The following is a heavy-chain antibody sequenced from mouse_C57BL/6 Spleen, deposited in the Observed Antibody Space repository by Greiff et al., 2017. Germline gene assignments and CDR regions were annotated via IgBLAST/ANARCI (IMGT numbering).Heavy chain of an antibody. V-gene: IGHV1-15*01. CDR2: IDPETGGT. Sequence: QVQLQQSGAELVRPGASVTLSCKASGYTFTDYEMHWVKQTPVHGLEWIGAIDPETGGTAYNQKFKGKAILTADKSSSTAYMELRSLTSEDSAVYYCTRKANEYYYAMDYWGQGTSVTVSS. J-gene: IGHJ4*01. D-gene: IGHD6-1*01. CDR1: GYTFTDYE. CDR3: TRKANEYYYAMDY.